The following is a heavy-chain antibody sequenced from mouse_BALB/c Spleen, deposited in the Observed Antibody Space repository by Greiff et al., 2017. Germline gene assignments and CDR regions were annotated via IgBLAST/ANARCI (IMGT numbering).Heavy chain of an antibody. Sequence: QVQLKQSGAQLVRPGASVKISCKASGYSFTSYWMHWVKQRSGQGLEWIGWFYPGSGSIKYNEKFKDKATLTADKSSSTAYMELSRLTSEDSAVYVCARREDKYDGFAYWGQGTLVTVSA. V-gene: IGHV1-62-2*01. CDR3: ARREDKYDGFAY. CDR2: FYPGSGSI. CDR1: GYSFTSYW. D-gene: IGHD2-14*01. J-gene: IGHJ3*01.